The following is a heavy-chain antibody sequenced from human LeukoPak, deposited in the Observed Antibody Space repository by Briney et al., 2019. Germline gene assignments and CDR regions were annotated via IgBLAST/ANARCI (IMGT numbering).Heavy chain of an antibody. J-gene: IGHJ4*02. Sequence: PSETLSLTCTVSGGSINTYYWSWIRQPPGKGLEWIGYIYYSGRNPQNPSLKSRVTMSINTSQNQFSLKLSSVTAADTAMYYCARAYCSGGSCYYFDYWGQGTLVTVSS. CDR3: ARAYCSGGSCYYFDY. CDR2: IYYSGRN. V-gene: IGHV4-59*12. D-gene: IGHD2-15*01. CDR1: GGSINTYY.